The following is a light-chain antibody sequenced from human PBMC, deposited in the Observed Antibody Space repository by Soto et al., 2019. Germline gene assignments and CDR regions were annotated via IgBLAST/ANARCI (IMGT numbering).Light chain of an antibody. CDR3: QQRSNWPPPIT. CDR2: DAS. V-gene: IGKV3-11*01. Sequence: EILLTQSPAPLSLSPGERATLSCQGRQSVRSYLAWYQQKPGQAPRLLIYDASNRATGIPARFSGSGSGTDFTLTISSLEPEDFAVYYCQQRSNWPPPITFGQGTRLEIK. CDR1: QSVRSY. J-gene: IGKJ5*01.